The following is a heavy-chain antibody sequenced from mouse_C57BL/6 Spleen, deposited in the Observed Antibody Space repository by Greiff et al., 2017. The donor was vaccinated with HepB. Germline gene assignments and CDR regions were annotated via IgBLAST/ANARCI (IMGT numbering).Heavy chain of an antibody. V-gene: IGHV1-82*01. D-gene: IGHD4-1*01. CDR3: ARGGWDVFDY. Sequence: VQLQQSGPELVKPGASVKISCKASGYAFSSSWMNWVKQRPGQGLEWIGRIYPGDGDTNYNGKFKGKATLTADKSSSTAYMQLSSLTSEDSAVYFCARGGWDVFDYWGQGTTLTVSS. J-gene: IGHJ2*01. CDR2: IYPGDGDT. CDR1: GYAFSSSW.